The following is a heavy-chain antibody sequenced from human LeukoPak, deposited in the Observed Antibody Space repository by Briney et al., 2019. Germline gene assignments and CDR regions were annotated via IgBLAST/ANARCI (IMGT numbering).Heavy chain of an antibody. CDR3: AKGLGYCSGGSCYSTLWY. J-gene: IGHJ4*02. CDR2: ISYDGSNK. Sequence: PGGSLRLSCAASGFTFSSYGMHWVRRAPGKGLEWVAVISYDGSNKYYADSVKGRFTISRDNSKNTLYLQMNSLRAEDTAVYYCAKGLGYCSGGSCYSTLWYWGQGTLVTVSS. D-gene: IGHD2-15*01. CDR1: GFTFSSYG. V-gene: IGHV3-30*18.